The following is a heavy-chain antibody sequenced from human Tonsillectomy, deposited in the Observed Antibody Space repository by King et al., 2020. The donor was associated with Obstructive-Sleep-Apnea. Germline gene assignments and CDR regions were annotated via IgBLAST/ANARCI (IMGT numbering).Heavy chain of an antibody. V-gene: IGHV3-9*01. CDR1: GFTFDDYA. Sequence: VQLVESGGGSVQPGRSLRLSCAASGFTFDDYAMHWVRQAPGKGLEWVSGISWNSGNIGYADSVKGRFTISRDNAKNSLYLQMNSLRAEDTALYYCAKAGSWYRDAFDIWGQGTMVTVSS. D-gene: IGHD6-13*01. CDR3: AKAGSWYRDAFDI. J-gene: IGHJ3*02. CDR2: ISWNSGNI.